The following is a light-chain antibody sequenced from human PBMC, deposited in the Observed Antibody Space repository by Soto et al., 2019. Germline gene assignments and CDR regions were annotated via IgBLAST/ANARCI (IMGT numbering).Light chain of an antibody. CDR1: QSLLHSNGYNY. CDR3: VQPLQTPRT. Sequence: DIVMTQSPLSLPVTPGEPASISCRSSQSLLHSNGYNYLDWYLQKPGQSPQLLIYLGSNRSSGVPDRFSGSGSATDFTLKISRVEAEDVGIYYCVQPLQTPRTFGQGTKVEIK. CDR2: LGS. J-gene: IGKJ1*01. V-gene: IGKV2-28*01.